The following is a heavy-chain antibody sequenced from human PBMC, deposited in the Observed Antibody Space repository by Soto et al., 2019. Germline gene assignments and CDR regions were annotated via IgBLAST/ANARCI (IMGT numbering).Heavy chain of an antibody. CDR2: IYYSGST. CDR1: GGSISSYY. Sequence: SETLSLTCTVSGGSISSYYWSWIRQPPGKGLEWIGYIYYSGSTNYNPSLKSRVTISVDTSKNQFSLKLSSVTAADTAVYYCARTYYDFWSVGGGYYMDVWGKGTTVTVSS. D-gene: IGHD3-3*01. CDR3: ARTYYDFWSVGGGYYMDV. J-gene: IGHJ6*03. V-gene: IGHV4-59*08.